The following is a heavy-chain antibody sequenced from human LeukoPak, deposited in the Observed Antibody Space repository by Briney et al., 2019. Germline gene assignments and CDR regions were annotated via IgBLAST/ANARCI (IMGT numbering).Heavy chain of an antibody. J-gene: IGHJ5*02. CDR2: IYTSGST. CDR3: ARLVLYDSSGPTVNWFDP. D-gene: IGHD3-22*01. Sequence: SETLSLTCTVSGGSISSYYWSWIRQPAGKGLEWIGRIYTSGSTNYNPSLKSRVTISVDTSKNQFSLKLSSVTAADTAVYYCARLVLYDSSGPTVNWFDPWGQGTLVTVSS. V-gene: IGHV4-4*07. CDR1: GGSISSYY.